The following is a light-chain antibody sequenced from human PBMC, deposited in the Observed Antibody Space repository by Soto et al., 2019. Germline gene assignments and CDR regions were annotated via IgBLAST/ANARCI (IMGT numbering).Light chain of an antibody. Sequence: DIQLTQSPSFLSASVGDRVTVSCRASQDISTSLAWFQQKAGKVPQLLVYPASTLQDGVPSRFSGSGSGTYFTLKIDNLQAEDFATYYCQHLRTYPFSFGPGTKLDSK. J-gene: IGKJ2*03. CDR3: QHLRTYPFS. CDR2: PAS. V-gene: IGKV1-9*01. CDR1: QDISTS.